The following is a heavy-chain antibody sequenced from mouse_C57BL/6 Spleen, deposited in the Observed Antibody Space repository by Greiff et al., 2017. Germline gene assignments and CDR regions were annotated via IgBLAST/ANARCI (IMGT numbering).Heavy chain of an antibody. Sequence: EVKLMEPGGGLVKPGGSLKLSCAASGFTFSDYGMHWVRQAPEKGLEWVAYISSGSSTIYYADTVQGRFTISRDNAKNTLFLQLTSLRSEDTAMYYCAREGVVTTKWYFDVWGTGTTVTVSS. V-gene: IGHV5-17*01. J-gene: IGHJ1*03. CDR3: AREGVVTTKWYFDV. CDR2: ISSGSSTI. CDR1: GFTFSDYG. D-gene: IGHD2-5*01.